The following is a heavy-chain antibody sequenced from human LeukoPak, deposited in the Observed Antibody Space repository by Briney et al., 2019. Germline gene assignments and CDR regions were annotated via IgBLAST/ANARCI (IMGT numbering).Heavy chain of an antibody. D-gene: IGHD6-6*01. CDR2: IIPIFGTA. Sequence: SVKVSCKASGGTFSSYAISWVRRAPGQGLEWMGGIIPIFGTANYAQKFQGRVTITADESTSTAYLELSSLRSEDTAVYYCVSEGSSSPFDYWGQGTLVTVSS. CDR3: VSEGSSSPFDY. V-gene: IGHV1-69*13. J-gene: IGHJ4*02. CDR1: GGTFSSYA.